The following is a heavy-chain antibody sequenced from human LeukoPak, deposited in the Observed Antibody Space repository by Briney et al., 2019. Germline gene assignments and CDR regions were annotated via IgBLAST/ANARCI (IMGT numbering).Heavy chain of an antibody. CDR3: ARVDTVMAYYFDL. CDR2: IGAYNGNT. J-gene: IGHJ4*02. Sequence: ASVKVSCKAPGYTFATSGISWVRQAPGQGLEWMGWIGAYNGNTKYVQKFQGRVTMTTETSTSTAYMELRSLRSDDTAVYYCARVDTVMAYYFDLWGQGTLVTVSS. CDR1: GYTFATSG. V-gene: IGHV1-18*01. D-gene: IGHD5-18*01.